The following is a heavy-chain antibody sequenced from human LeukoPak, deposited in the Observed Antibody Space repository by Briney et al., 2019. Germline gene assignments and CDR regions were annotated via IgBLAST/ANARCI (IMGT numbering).Heavy chain of an antibody. CDR3: AKEGIQLWLNN. CDR1: GFTFSSYA. D-gene: IGHD5-18*01. CDR2: ISYDGSNK. J-gene: IGHJ4*02. V-gene: IGHV3-30*04. Sequence: PGGSLRPSCAASGFTFSSYAMHWVRQAPGKGLEWVAVISYDGSNKYYADSVKGRFTISRDNSKNTLYLQMNSLRAEDTAVYYCAKEGIQLWLNNWGQGTLVTVSS.